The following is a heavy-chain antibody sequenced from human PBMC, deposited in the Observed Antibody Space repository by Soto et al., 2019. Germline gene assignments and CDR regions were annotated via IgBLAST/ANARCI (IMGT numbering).Heavy chain of an antibody. CDR2: ISYDGSNK. CDR3: AKDAFDFWSGYQPFDY. Sequence: GGSLRLSCAASGFTFSSYGMHWVRQAPGKGLEWVAVISYDGSNKYYADSVKGRFTISRDNSKNTLYLQMNSLRAEDTAVYYCAKDAFDFWSGYQPFDYWGQGTLVTVSS. V-gene: IGHV3-30*18. J-gene: IGHJ4*02. CDR1: GFTFSSYG. D-gene: IGHD3-3*01.